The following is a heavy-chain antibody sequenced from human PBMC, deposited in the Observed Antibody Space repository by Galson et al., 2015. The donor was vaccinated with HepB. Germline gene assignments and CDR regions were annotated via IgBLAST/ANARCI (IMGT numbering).Heavy chain of an antibody. V-gene: IGHV3-21*01. Sequence: SLRLSCAASGFTFNHYGMNWVRQAPGKGLEWVSSITGSSSFLPYADSVKGRFTISRDNANNSLFLQMSSLRAEDSAVYYCARDLKAGGYNHGTNWFDPWGQGTLVTVSS. D-gene: IGHD5-18*01. CDR2: ITGSSSFL. CDR1: GFTFNHYG. CDR3: ARDLKAGGYNHGTNWFDP. J-gene: IGHJ5*02.